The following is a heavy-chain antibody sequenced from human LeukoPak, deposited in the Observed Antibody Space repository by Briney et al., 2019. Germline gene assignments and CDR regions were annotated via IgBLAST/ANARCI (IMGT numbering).Heavy chain of an antibody. CDR3: ARGEYSSSPGDY. Sequence: GRSLRLSCAASAFTVSSNYMGSVRHAPRKGLEWVSVIYSGGSTYYADSVKGRFTISRHNSKNTLYLKMNSLRAEDTAVYYCARGEYSSSPGDYWGQGTLVTVSS. J-gene: IGHJ4*02. CDR2: IYSGGST. D-gene: IGHD6-6*01. CDR1: AFTVSSNY. V-gene: IGHV3-53*01.